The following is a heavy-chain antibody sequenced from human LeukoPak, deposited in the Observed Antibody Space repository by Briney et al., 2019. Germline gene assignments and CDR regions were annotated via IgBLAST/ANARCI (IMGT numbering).Heavy chain of an antibody. V-gene: IGHV3-30-3*01. J-gene: IGHJ4*02. CDR2: ISYDGSNK. D-gene: IGHD3-10*01. Sequence: GGSLRLSCAASGFTFSSYAMHWVRQAPGKGLEWVAVISYDGSNKYYADSVKGRFTISRDNSKNTLYLQMNSLRAEDTAVYYCAAAYGPLGYLGYWGQGTLVTVSS. CDR3: AAAYGPLGYLGY. CDR1: GFTFSSYA.